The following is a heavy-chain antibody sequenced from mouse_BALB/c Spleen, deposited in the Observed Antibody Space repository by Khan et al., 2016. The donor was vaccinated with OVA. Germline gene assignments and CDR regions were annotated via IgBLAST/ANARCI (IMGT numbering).Heavy chain of an antibody. J-gene: IGHJ2*01. CDR1: GFTFSNYW. D-gene: IGHD1-1*01. Sequence: QVQLQQSGAELMKPGASVKISCKATGFTFSNYWIEGVKQRPGHGLEWIGQILPGSGDTNYNEKFEGKATFTADTSSNTAYMQLSSLTSEDSAVYYCALYGSRGDYWGQGTTLTVSS. CDR2: ILPGSGDT. V-gene: IGHV1-9*01. CDR3: ALYGSRGDY.